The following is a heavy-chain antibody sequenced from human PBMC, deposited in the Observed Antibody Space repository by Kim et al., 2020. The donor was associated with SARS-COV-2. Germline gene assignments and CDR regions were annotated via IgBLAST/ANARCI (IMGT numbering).Heavy chain of an antibody. D-gene: IGHD2-15*01. CDR3: ARDGAYCSGGNCYSGGYFQH. CDR1: GFIFSNYA. CDR2: ISYDGRNK. V-gene: IGHV3-30*04. J-gene: IGHJ1*01. Sequence: GGSLRRSCAASGFIFSNYAMNWVRQAPGKGLEWVTVISYDGRNKYYTDSVKGRFTISRDNSKNTLYLQMNSLRPEDTAVYYCARDGAYCSGGNCYSGGYFQHWGQGTLVSVSS.